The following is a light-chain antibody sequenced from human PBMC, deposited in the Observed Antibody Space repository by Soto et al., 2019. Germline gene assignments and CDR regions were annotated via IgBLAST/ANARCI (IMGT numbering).Light chain of an antibody. CDR1: QSVKYN. CDR2: DAF. V-gene: IGKV3-15*01. CDR3: QQYNNWPPIT. Sequence: EIVMTQSPDTLSVSPGERATLSCRASQSVKYNLAWYQQRPGQGPRLLIYDAFTRADDIPARFSGSGSGTEFTLTITSLQSEDSAIYYCQQYNNWPPITFGQGTRLEI. J-gene: IGKJ5*01.